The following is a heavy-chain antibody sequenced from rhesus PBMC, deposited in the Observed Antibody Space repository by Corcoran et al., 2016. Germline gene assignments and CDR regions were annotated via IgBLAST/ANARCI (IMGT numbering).Heavy chain of an antibody. Sequence: QLQLQESGPGLVKPSETLSVTCAVSGGSISSSYWSWIRQAPGKGLEWIGYIYDSGSSTNYNPSLKSRVTLSVDTSKNQLSLKLVSVTAADTAVYYCASGAAAGYYWGQGVLVTVSS. D-gene: IGHD6-25*01. CDR1: GGSISSSY. CDR2: IYDSGSST. J-gene: IGHJ4*01. CDR3: ASGAAAGYY. V-gene: IGHV4-169*02.